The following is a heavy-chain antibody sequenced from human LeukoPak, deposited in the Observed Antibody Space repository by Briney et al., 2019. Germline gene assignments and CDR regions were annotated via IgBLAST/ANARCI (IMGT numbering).Heavy chain of an antibody. CDR3: ARAAGNRGHLLPDFDY. CDR1: GYTFTGYY. Sequence: ASVKVSCKASGYTFTGYYMHWVRQAPGQGLEWMGWINPNSGGTNYAQKFQGRVTMTRDTSISTAYMELSRLRSDDTAVYYCARAAGNRGHLLPDFDYWGQGTLVTVSS. CDR2: INPNSGGT. V-gene: IGHV1-2*02. D-gene: IGHD2-15*01. J-gene: IGHJ4*02.